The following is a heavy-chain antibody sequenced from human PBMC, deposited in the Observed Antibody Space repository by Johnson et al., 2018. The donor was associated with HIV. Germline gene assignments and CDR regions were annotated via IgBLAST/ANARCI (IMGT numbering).Heavy chain of an antibody. CDR3: ARGGLGGIGDPDAFDI. CDR2: ISGSGGST. J-gene: IGHJ3*02. V-gene: IGHV3-23*04. D-gene: IGHD2-21*01. Sequence: VQLVESGGGLVKPGGSLRLSCAASGFTFSSYAMSWVRQAPGKGLEWVSAISGSGGSTYYADSVKGRFTIPRDNSKNTLYLQMNSLTTEDTAVYYCARGGLGGIGDPDAFDIWGQGTMVTVSS. CDR1: GFTFSSYA.